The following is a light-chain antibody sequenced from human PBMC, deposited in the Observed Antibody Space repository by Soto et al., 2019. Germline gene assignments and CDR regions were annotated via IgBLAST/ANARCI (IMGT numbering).Light chain of an antibody. CDR1: NLGDKY. Sequence: SYELTQPPSVSVSPGQTATITCSGDNLGDKYACWYQQRPDQSPVLVIYQDTKRPSGIPERFSGSNSGNTATLTISGTQAMDEADYYCQAWDGSTVVFGGGTKLTVL. CDR3: QAWDGSTVV. J-gene: IGLJ2*01. CDR2: QDT. V-gene: IGLV3-1*01.